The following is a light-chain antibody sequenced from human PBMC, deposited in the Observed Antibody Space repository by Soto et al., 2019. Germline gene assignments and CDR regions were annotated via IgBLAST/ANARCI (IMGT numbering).Light chain of an antibody. CDR2: DAS. J-gene: IGKJ5*01. CDR1: QSVGSH. V-gene: IGKV3-11*01. CDR3: QQRYNWPPLT. Sequence: ILRTQSPSTLSLSPGERATLSCRASQSVGSHLAWYQQRPGQAPRLLIYDASNRATGIPARFSGSGSGTDLTLTISSLDTEDFAIYYCQQRYNWPPLTFGQGTRLEIK.